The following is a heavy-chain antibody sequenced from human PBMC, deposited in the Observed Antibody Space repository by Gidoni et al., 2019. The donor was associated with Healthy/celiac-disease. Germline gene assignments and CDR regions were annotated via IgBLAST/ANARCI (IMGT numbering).Heavy chain of an antibody. Sequence: QLQLQESGPGLAKPSETLSLTCTVSGGAISSSSYYWGWIRQPPGNGLEWIGSIYYSRSTYYNPSLKSRVTISVDTSKNQFSLKLSSVTAEDTAVYYCAINPSRGEGYFDYWGQGTLVTVSS. V-gene: IGHV4-39*01. D-gene: IGHD2-21*01. J-gene: IGHJ4*02. CDR2: IYYSRST. CDR3: AINPSRGEGYFDY. CDR1: GGAISSSSYY.